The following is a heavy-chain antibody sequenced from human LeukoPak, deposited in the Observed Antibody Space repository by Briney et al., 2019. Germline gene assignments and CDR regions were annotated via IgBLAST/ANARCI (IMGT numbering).Heavy chain of an antibody. CDR3: ARYAYYDSTGLSAFDI. J-gene: IGHJ3*02. V-gene: IGHV3-33*01. Sequence: VGSLRLSCAVSGLTFSSYGMHGVRQAPGKGLEWVAVIWYDGSNKYYADSVKRRFTIPRDNSKNTLYLQMNSLRAEDTAVYYCARYAYYDSTGLSAFDIGGQGTMVTVSS. D-gene: IGHD3-22*01. CDR2: IWYDGSNK. CDR1: GLTFSSYG.